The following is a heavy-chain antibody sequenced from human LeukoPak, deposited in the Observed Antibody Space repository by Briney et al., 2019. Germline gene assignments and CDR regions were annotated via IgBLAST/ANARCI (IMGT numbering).Heavy chain of an antibody. CDR2: IIPILGMA. CDR3: ASGYYYDSSGYYYPHYFDY. V-gene: IGHV1-69*04. CDR1: GGTFSSYA. Sequence: SVKVSCKASGGTFSSYAISWVRQAPGQGLEWMGRIIPILGMANYAQKFQGRVTITADKSTSTAYMELSSLRSEDTAVYYCASGYYYDSSGYYYPHYFDYWGQGTLVTVSS. D-gene: IGHD3-22*01. J-gene: IGHJ4*02.